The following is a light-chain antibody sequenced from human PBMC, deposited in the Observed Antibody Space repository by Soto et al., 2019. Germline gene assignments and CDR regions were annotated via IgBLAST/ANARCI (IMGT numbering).Light chain of an antibody. J-gene: IGKJ1*01. CDR3: QQYNNWPPT. CDR2: GAS. CDR1: QSVSSN. V-gene: IGKV3-15*01. Sequence: EIVMTQSPATLSVSPGERATLSCRASQSVSSNLAWYHQKPGQAPRLLIYGASTRATGIPATFSGSGSGTEFTLTISSLQSEDFAVYYCQQYNNWPPTFGQGTKVEIK.